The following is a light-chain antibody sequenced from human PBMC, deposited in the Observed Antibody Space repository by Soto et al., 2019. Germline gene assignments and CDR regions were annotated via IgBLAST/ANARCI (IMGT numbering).Light chain of an antibody. Sequence: DIQMTQSPSSLSASVGDRVTITCRASQSISNYLNWYQQKPGKAPNVLIYAASRLRSGVPSRFSGSGSGTDFTLTISSLQPEDSATYYCQQTSTTPSLTFGGGTKVEIK. J-gene: IGKJ4*01. V-gene: IGKV1-39*01. CDR1: QSISNY. CDR2: AAS. CDR3: QQTSTTPSLT.